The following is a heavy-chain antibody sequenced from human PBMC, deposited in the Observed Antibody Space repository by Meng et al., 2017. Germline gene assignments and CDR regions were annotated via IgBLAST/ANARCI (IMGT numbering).Heavy chain of an antibody. Sequence: GSLRLSCAVYGGSFSGYYWSWIRQPPGKGLEWIGEINHSGSTNYNPSLKSPVTISVDTSKNQFSLKLRSGTAADTAVYYCARGRPTTVTTLGRRGVGANFDYWGQGTLVTVSS. CDR1: GGSFSGYY. CDR2: INHSGST. CDR3: ARGRPTTVTTLGRRGVGANFDY. V-gene: IGHV4-34*01. D-gene: IGHD4-11*01. J-gene: IGHJ4*02.